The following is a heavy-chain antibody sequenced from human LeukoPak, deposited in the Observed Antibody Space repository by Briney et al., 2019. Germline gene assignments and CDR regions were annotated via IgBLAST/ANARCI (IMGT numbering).Heavy chain of an antibody. CDR3: ARRLFTNYFDY. Sequence: SETLSLTCTVSGGSIINSNYYWGWIRQPPGKGLEWIGNIFYSGNTYYNVSLKSRVPISVDTSKNQFSLKVSSVTATDTAVYFCARRLFTNYFDYWGQGILVTVSS. CDR2: IFYSGNT. CDR1: GGSIINSNYY. J-gene: IGHJ4*02. D-gene: IGHD2-2*01. V-gene: IGHV4-39*01.